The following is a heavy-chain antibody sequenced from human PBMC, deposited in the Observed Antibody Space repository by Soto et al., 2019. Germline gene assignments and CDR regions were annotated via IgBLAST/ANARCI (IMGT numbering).Heavy chain of an antibody. V-gene: IGHV1-2*02. D-gene: IGHD2-15*01. Sequence: ASVKVSCKASGYTFTGYYMPWVGPAPGQGLEWMGCINPNSGGTNYEQKFQGRVTMTRDTSRSTAYMELSRLRSDDTAVYSCARVGLGYCSGGSCYYYYGMDVWG. CDR2: INPNSGGT. CDR1: GYTFTGYY. J-gene: IGHJ6*02. CDR3: ARVGLGYCSGGSCYYYYGMDV.